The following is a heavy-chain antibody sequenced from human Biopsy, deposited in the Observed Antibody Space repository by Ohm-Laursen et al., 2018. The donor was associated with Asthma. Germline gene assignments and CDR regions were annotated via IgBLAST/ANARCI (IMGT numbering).Heavy chain of an antibody. CDR2: IYYSGTT. D-gene: IGHD6-13*01. V-gene: IGHV4-39*01. CDR3: VRGSSSWHHGPFHYYYGLDV. CDR1: SGSGGYMRSGNYY. J-gene: IGHJ6*02. Sequence: GTLSLTCSLSSGSGGYMRSGNYYWGWIRQPPGKGLEWIGSIYYSGTTYYNPSLGIRVTVSADTSKNQFSLNLTSVTAADTAVYYCVRGSSSWHHGPFHYYYGLDVWGQGTTATVSS.